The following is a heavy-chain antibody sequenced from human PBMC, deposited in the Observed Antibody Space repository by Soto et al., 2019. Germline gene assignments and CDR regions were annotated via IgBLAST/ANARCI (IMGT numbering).Heavy chain of an antibody. Sequence: XTLSLRCTDTGXSCYSYECSWMRHPPGEGLECMGYVYYSGSTNYNPSLKTRVTISVDTSKNQISLRLTSVTSAYTDVYYCARAETSGIHYFAYWGQGSLGPVS. V-gene: IGHV4-59*01. CDR3: ARAETSGIHYFAY. D-gene: IGHD2-2*02. J-gene: IGHJ4*02. CDR2: VYYSGST. CDR1: GXSCYSYE.